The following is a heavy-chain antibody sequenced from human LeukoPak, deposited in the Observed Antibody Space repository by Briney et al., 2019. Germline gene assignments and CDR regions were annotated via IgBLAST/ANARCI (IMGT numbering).Heavy chain of an antibody. CDR2: INPSGGST. CDR3: AREGGRAFGI. V-gene: IGHV1-46*01. Sequence: ASVKVSCKASGYTLTSYYMHWVRQAPGQGLEWMGIINPSGGSTSYAQNFQGRVTMTRDTSTSTVYMELSSLKSEETAVYYCAREGGRAFGIWGQGTMVTVSS. CDR1: GYTLTSYY. D-gene: IGHD2-15*01. J-gene: IGHJ3*02.